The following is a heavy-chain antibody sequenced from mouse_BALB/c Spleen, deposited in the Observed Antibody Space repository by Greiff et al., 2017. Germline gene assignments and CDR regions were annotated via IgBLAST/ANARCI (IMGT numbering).Heavy chain of an antibody. J-gene: IGHJ3*01. CDR2: ISYSGST. V-gene: IGHV3-2*02. CDR1: GYSITSDYA. D-gene: IGHD1-1*01. CDR3: ANYYYGSAWFAY. Sequence: EVKLVESGPGLVKPSQSLSLTCTVTGYSITSDYAWNWIRQFPGNKLEWMGYISYSGSTSYNPSLKSRISITRDTSKNQFFLQLNSVTTEDTATYYCANYYYGSAWFAYWGQGTLVTVSA.